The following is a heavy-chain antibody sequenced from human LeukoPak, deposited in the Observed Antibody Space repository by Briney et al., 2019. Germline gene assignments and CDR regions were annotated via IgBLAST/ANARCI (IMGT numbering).Heavy chain of an antibody. CDR3: ARDGSTVTNYYFDY. J-gene: IGHJ4*02. D-gene: IGHD4-11*01. CDR1: RFTLSSYS. Sequence: KSGGSLRLSCAAPRFTLSSYSMNWVRQAPGKGLEWVSSISSSSTYIYYADSVKGRFTISRDNAKNSLYLQMNSLRAEDTAVYYCARDGSTVTNYYFDYWGQGTLVTVSS. CDR2: ISSSSTYI. V-gene: IGHV3-21*01.